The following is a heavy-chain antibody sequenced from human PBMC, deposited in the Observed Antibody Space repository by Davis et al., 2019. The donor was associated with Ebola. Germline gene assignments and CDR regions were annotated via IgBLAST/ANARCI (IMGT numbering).Heavy chain of an antibody. V-gene: IGHV1-46*01. CDR3: ATVSYGPNWFDP. D-gene: IGHD4-17*01. CDR2: INPSGGST. Sequence: AASVKVSCKASGYTFTSYYMHWVRQAPGQGLEWMGIINPSGGSTSYAQKFQGRVTMTEDTSTDTAYMELSSLRSEDTAVYYCATVSYGPNWFDPWGQGTLVTVSS. CDR1: GYTFTSYY. J-gene: IGHJ5*02.